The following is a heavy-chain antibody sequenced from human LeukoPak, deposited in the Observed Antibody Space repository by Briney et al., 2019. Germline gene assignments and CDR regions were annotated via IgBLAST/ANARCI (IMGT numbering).Heavy chain of an antibody. V-gene: IGHV3-49*03. Sequence: GGSLRLSCTASGFTFGDYAMSYFRQPPGKGLEWVGFIRSKDYGETTQYAASVKDGFTISRNDSKSIAYLQINSLKTEDTAVYYCTRGRYQFDYWGQGTLVTVSS. J-gene: IGHJ4*02. CDR1: GFTFGDYA. D-gene: IGHD1-26*01. CDR2: IRSKDYGETT. CDR3: TRGRYQFDY.